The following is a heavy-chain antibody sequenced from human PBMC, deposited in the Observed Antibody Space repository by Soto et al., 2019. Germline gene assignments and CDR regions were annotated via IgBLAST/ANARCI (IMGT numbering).Heavy chain of an antibody. CDR3: AMSAAAGTDY. CDR2: INHSGST. J-gene: IGHJ4*02. CDR1: GGSFSGYY. Sequence: SETLSLTCAVYGGSFSGYYWSWIRQPPGKGLEWIGEINHSGSTNYNPSLKSRVTISVDTSKNQFSLKLSSVTAADTAVYYCAMSAAAGTDYWGQGTLVTVSS. D-gene: IGHD6-13*01. V-gene: IGHV4-34*01.